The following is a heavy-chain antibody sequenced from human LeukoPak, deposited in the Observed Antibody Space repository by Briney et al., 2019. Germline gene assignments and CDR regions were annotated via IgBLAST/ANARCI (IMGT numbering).Heavy chain of an antibody. CDR2: INPSGGST. D-gene: IGHD3-16*01. Sequence: ASVKVSCKASGYTFTSYYMHWVRHAPGQGLEWMGIINPSGGSTSYAQKFQGRVTMTRDTSTSTVYMELSSLRSDDTAVYFCARDTSEGDYAWWFDPWGQGSLVTVDS. CDR3: ARDTSEGDYAWWFDP. CDR1: GYTFTSYY. V-gene: IGHV1-46*01. J-gene: IGHJ5*02.